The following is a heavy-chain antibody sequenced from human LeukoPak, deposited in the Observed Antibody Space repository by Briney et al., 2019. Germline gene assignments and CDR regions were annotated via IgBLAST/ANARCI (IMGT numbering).Heavy chain of an antibody. CDR3: VRARGGSGTGVYYYYYMDV. Sequence: GGSLRLSCAASGFTFSSYSMNWVRQAPGKGLEWVSSISSSSSYIYYADSVKGRFTISRDNAKSSLYLQMNSLRAEATAVYYCVRARGGSGTGVYYYYYMDVWGKGTTVTVSS. CDR1: GFTFSSYS. D-gene: IGHD3-10*01. CDR2: ISSSSSYI. J-gene: IGHJ6*03. V-gene: IGHV3-21*01.